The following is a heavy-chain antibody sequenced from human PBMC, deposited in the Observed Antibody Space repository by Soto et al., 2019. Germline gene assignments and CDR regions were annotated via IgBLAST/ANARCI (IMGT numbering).Heavy chain of an antibody. J-gene: IGHJ4*02. V-gene: IGHV3-23*01. CDR1: GFTFSSYA. CDR2: ISGSGGST. Sequence: GGSLRLSCAASGFTFSSYAMSWVRQAPGKGLEWVSAISGSGGSTYYADSVKGRFTISRDNSKNTLYLQMNSLRAEDTAVYYCAKAASPNPFSIAVAGMIAFDYWGQRTLVTVSS. D-gene: IGHD6-19*01. CDR3: AKAASPNPFSIAVAGMIAFDY.